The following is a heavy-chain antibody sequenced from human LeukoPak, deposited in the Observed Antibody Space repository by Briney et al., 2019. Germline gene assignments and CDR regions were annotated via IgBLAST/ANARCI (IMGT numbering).Heavy chain of an antibody. V-gene: IGHV3-7*01. D-gene: IGHD2-15*01. CDR2: IKEDGIDK. CDR3: AREVAAFDI. CDR1: GFTFSTYW. Sequence: GGSLRLSCAASGFTFSTYWMTWVRQAPGKGLEWVASIKEDGIDKYYVDSVKGRFTISRDSAKNSLFLQMNSLRAEDTAVYYCAREVAAFDIWGQGTMVTVSS. J-gene: IGHJ3*02.